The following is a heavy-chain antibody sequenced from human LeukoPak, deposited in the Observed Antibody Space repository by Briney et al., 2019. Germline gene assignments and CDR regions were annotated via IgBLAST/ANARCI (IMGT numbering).Heavy chain of an antibody. CDR1: GGSISSHY. Sequence: SETLSLTCTVSGGSISSHYWSWIRQPPGKGLEWIGYISYSGNTNYNPSLKSRVTISVDTSRNQFSLKLSSVTAADTAVYYCASGVTEFDYWGQGTLVTVSS. V-gene: IGHV4-59*11. CDR2: ISYSGNT. D-gene: IGHD1-14*01. J-gene: IGHJ4*02. CDR3: ASGVTEFDY.